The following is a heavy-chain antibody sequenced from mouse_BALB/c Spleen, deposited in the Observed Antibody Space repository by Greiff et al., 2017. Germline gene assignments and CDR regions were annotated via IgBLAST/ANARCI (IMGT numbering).Heavy chain of an antibody. D-gene: IGHD1-1*01. CDR3: TREGGSDYAMDY. J-gene: IGHJ4*01. Sequence: EVMLVESGGGLVKPGGSLKLSCAASGFTFSSYTMSWVRQTPEKRLEWVATISSGGSYTYYPDSVKGRFTISRDNAKNTLYLQMSSLKSEDTAMYYCTREGGSDYAMDYWGQGTSVTVSS. V-gene: IGHV5-6-4*01. CDR1: GFTFSSYT. CDR2: ISSGGSYT.